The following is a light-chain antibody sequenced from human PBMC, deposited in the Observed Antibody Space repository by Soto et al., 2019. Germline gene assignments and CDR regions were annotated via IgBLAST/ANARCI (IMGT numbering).Light chain of an antibody. Sequence: EIVLTQSPGTRSLSPGERATLSCRASQSISSTYLTWYHQRPGQAPRLLIYDASRRATGIPDRFSGSGSRTDFSLTISRLEPEDFAVYYCQHYDSARWTFGLGTKVDIK. CDR3: QHYDSARWT. J-gene: IGKJ1*01. CDR2: DAS. V-gene: IGKV3-20*01. CDR1: QSISSTY.